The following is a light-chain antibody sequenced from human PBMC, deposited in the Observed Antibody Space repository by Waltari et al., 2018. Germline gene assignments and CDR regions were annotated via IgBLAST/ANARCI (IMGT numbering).Light chain of an antibody. Sequence: QPVETQEPSFSVYPGGTVNLTCSLSSGSVSPTPYASWYQQTPGQATPSLVYKANSRSSGVPDRFSGSSRANKAALTITGAQAEDESDYYCVLYLGSGIFVFGGGTKLTVL. CDR2: KAN. CDR3: VLYLGSGIFV. CDR1: SGSVSPTPY. J-gene: IGLJ3*02. V-gene: IGLV8-61*01.